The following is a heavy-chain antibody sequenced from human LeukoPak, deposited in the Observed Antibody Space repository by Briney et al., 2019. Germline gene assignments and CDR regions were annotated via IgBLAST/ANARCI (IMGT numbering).Heavy chain of an antibody. J-gene: IGHJ4*02. CDR1: GGSVSSGSYY. Sequence: PSETLSLTCTVSGGSVSSGSYYWSWIRQPPGKGLEWIGYIYYSGSTNYNPSLKSRVTISVDTSKNQFSLKLSSVTAADTAVYYCARVGTTVTADYWGQGTLVTVSS. CDR3: ARVGTTVTADY. CDR2: IYYSGST. V-gene: IGHV4-61*01. D-gene: IGHD4-17*01.